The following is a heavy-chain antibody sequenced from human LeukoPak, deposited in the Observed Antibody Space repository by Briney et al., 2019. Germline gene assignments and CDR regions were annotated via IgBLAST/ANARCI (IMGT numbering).Heavy chain of an antibody. Sequence: PGGSLRLSCTASGFTFGDYAMSWVRQAPGKGLEWVGFIRSKAYGGTTEYAASVKGRFIISRDDSKSIAYLQMNSLKTEDTAVYYCARVMKGLGSYYFDYWGQGTLVTVSS. CDR1: GFTFGDYA. CDR2: IRSKAYGGTT. D-gene: IGHD3-16*01. J-gene: IGHJ4*02. V-gene: IGHV3-49*04. CDR3: ARVMKGLGSYYFDY.